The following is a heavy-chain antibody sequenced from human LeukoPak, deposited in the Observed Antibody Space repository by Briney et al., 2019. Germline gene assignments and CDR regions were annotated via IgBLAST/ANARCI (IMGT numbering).Heavy chain of an antibody. CDR2: IYYTGST. CDR1: SGSIYSYY. D-gene: IGHD3-10*01. Sequence: NPSETLSLTCSVSSGSIYSYYWSWVRQPPGKGLEWIGSIYYTGSTNYSPSLRSRVTISVDTSKNQFALKLNSVTAADTAVYYCARGVLLHVAEFSGFAPWGQGTLVTVSS. V-gene: IGHV4-59*01. CDR3: ARGVLLHVAEFSGFAP. J-gene: IGHJ5*02.